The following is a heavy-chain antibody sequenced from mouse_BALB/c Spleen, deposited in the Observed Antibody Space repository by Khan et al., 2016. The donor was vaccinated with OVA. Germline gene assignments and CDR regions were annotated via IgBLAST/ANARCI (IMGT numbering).Heavy chain of an antibody. V-gene: IGHV1-53*01. CDR3: TRGGYGGFAS. Sequence: QVQLQQSGAELVKPGASVKLSCKASGYTFTSYYMYWVKQRPGQGLEWIGDINPSNGDTYFNEKFKNKATLTVDKSSSNTYKQLSSLTSEDSSVYYCTRGGYGGFASWGQGTLVTVSA. D-gene: IGHD2-2*01. J-gene: IGHJ3*01. CDR2: INPSNGDT. CDR1: GYTFTSYY.